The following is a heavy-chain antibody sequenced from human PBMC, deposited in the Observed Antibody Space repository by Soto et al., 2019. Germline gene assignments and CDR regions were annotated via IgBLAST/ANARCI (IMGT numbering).Heavy chain of an antibody. CDR2: ISVSGANT. Sequence: EVQLLESGGDLVHPGGSLRLSCAASGFSFSNYVLSWVRQAPGKGLEWVSIISVSGANTYYADSVKGRFTIFRDNSKNTLYLQMNGLRAEDTAVYYCAKPESSYSWGNGPDYWGQGTLVTVSS. J-gene: IGHJ4*02. CDR3: AKPESSYSWGNGPDY. V-gene: IGHV3-23*01. D-gene: IGHD1-26*01. CDR1: GFSFSNYV.